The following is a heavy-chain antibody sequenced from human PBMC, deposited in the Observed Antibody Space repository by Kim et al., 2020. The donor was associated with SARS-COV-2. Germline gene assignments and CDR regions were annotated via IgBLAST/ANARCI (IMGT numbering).Heavy chain of an antibody. Sequence: GGSLRLSCAASGFKLNTYSMHWVRQAPGKGLEWVSCLSSSSTNIYYADSVKGRFTISRDNAKNSLYLQMNSLTAEDTAVYYCARGAWRYNWFDPCRQGTL. CDR1: GFKLNTYS. CDR3: ARGAWRYNWFDP. J-gene: IGHJ5*02. V-gene: IGHV3-21*01. CDR2: LSSSSTNI.